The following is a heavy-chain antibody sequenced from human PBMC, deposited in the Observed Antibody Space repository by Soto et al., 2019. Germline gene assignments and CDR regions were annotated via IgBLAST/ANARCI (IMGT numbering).Heavy chain of an antibody. D-gene: IGHD3-10*01. V-gene: IGHV3-21*01. CDR2: ISGSTIYT. J-gene: IGHJ3*02. CDR3: ARAREGLTMDVFDI. Sequence: GGSLRLSCAASGFTFSAYSIHWVRQAPGKGLEWVSSISGSTIYTYYADSVKGRFTISRDNAKNSLYLQMNSLRAEDTAVYYCARAREGLTMDVFDIWGQGTMVTVSS. CDR1: GFTFSAYS.